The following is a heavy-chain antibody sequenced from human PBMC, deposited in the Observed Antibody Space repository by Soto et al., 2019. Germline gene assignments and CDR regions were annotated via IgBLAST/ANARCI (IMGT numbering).Heavy chain of an antibody. CDR2: ISAYNDNT. CDR3: TRDHFIHTFGGAFDY. D-gene: IGHD3-16*01. J-gene: IGHJ4*02. CDR1: GYTFTKYG. Sequence: QVQLMQSGAEVKKPGASVKVSCKASGYTFTKYGISWVRQAPGQGLEWLGWISAYNDNTNYVQKFQGRVTMTTDTSTNTAYMELRSLRSDDTAVYYCTRDHFIHTFGGAFDYWGQGTPVTVSS. V-gene: IGHV1-18*01.